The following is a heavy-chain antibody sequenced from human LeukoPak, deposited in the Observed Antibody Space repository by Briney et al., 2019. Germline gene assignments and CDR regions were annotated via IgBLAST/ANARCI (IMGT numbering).Heavy chain of an antibody. CDR1: GGSISSSSYY. CDR2: SNYSGST. V-gene: IGHV4-39*01. CDR3: ARHHYDCWSGHPSYFYY. J-gene: IGHJ4*02. Sequence: SETLSLTCTVSGGSISSSSYYWGWIRQPPGKGLEWIGSSNYSGSTYYNPSLKSRVTISVDTSKNQFSLKLSSVTAADTAVYYCARHHYDCWSGHPSYFYYWGQRTLWTVSS. D-gene: IGHD3-3*01.